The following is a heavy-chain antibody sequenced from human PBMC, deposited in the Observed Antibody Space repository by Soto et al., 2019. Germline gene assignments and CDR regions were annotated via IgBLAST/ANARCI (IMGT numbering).Heavy chain of an antibody. CDR2: ISGSDDST. Sequence: GGSLRLSCAASGFTFSSYAMSWVRQAPGKGLEWVSVISGSDDSTYYADSVKGRFTISRDNSKNTLYLQMNSLRAEDTAVYYCAKRSSTSTFDHRGQVTLVTVSS. D-gene: IGHD6-6*01. J-gene: IGHJ4*02. CDR1: GFTFSSYA. CDR3: AKRSSTSTFDH. V-gene: IGHV3-23*01.